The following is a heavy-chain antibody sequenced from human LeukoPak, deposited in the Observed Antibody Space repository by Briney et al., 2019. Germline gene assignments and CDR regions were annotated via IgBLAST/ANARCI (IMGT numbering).Heavy chain of an antibody. CDR1: GXSISSYY. D-gene: IGHD3-16*01. CDR2: IYYSGST. J-gene: IGHJ4*02. V-gene: IGHV4-59*01. Sequence: PSETLSLTCTVSGXSISSYYWSWIRQPPGKGLEWIGYIYYSGSTNYNPSLKSRVTISVDTSKNQFSLKLSSVTAADTAVYYCASTMRLGLDYWGQGTLVTVSS. CDR3: ASTMRLGLDY.